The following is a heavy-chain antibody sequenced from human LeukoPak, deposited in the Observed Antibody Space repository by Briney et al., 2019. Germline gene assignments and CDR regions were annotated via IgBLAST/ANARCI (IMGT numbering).Heavy chain of an antibody. V-gene: IGHV4-34*01. J-gene: IGHJ3*02. Sequence: SETLSLTCAVYGGSFSGYYWSWIRQPPGKGPEWIGEINHSGSTNYNPSLKSRVTISVDTSKNQFSLKLSSVTAADTAVYYCASIRGFRFSAFDIWGQGTMVTVSS. CDR3: ASIRGFRFSAFDI. D-gene: IGHD3-22*01. CDR2: INHSGST. CDR1: GGSFSGYY.